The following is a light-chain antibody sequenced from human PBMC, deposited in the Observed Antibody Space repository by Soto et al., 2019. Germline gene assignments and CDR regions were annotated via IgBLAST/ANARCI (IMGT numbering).Light chain of an antibody. Sequence: QSALTQPRSVAGSPGQSVTISCTGTDSDIGRYDYVSWYQQHPGKAPKLLIYDVSQRPSGVPDRFSGSKSGNTASLTISGLQTDDEADYFCCSYTTDSTYVFGTGTKLTVL. V-gene: IGLV2-11*01. J-gene: IGLJ1*01. CDR3: CSYTTDSTYV. CDR1: DSDIGRYDY. CDR2: DVS.